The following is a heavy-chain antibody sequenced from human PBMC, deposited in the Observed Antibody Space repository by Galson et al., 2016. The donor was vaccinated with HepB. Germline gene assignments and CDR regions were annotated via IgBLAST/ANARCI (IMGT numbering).Heavy chain of an antibody. D-gene: IGHD1-26*01. J-gene: IGHJ6*02. CDR2: ISSSSATI. CDR3: ATGGGRRSKYYGMDV. V-gene: IGHV3-48*04. CDR1: GFSFSTYT. Sequence: SLRLSCAASGFSFSTYTMNWVRQAPGKGLEWVASISSSSATIYYVDSVKGRFAVSRDNAKNTLYLQMNSLSAEDTAVYYCATGGGRRSKYYGMDVWGHGTMVTVSS.